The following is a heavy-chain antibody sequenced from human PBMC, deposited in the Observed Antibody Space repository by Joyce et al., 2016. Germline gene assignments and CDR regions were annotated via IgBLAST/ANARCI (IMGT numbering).Heavy chain of an antibody. CDR2: IKSDGSST. J-gene: IGHJ5*02. Sequence: EVQLVESGGGLVQTGGSLRLSCAASGFSFSGYWIHWVRQAPGKVLVWVSRIKSDGSSTRFADSVKGRFTISRDNAKNTLYLQMNSLRAEDTAVYYCVRGISARPGGPNWFDPWGQGTLVTVSS. CDR3: VRGISARPGGPNWFDP. V-gene: IGHV3-74*01. D-gene: IGHD6-6*01. CDR1: GFSFSGYW.